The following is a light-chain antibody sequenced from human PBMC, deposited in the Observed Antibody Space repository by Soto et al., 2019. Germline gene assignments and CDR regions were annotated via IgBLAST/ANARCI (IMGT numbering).Light chain of an antibody. J-gene: IGKJ1*01. CDR2: DAS. CDR3: QQYNSY. V-gene: IGKV1-5*01. Sequence: DIQMTQSPSTLSASVGDRVTITCRASQNINNWLAWYQQKPGKAPKVLIYDASNLESGVPSRFSGSGSGTQFALSIDSLQPDGGTTYYCQQYNSYFGQGTKVQIK. CDR1: QNINNW.